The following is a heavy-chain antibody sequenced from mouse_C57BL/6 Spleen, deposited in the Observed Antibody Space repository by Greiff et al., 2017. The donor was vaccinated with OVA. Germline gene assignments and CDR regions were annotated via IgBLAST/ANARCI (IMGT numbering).Heavy chain of an antibody. J-gene: IGHJ4*01. D-gene: IGHD2-3*01. Sequence: VKLQESGPGLVAPSQSLSITCTVSGFSLTSYGVDWVRQPPGKGLEWLGVIWGGGSTTYNSALMCSLSISKDNSKSQAYLKMNSLQSDDTAIYYCAKHLDGYEAMDYWGQGTSVTVSS. CDR3: AKHLDGYEAMDY. V-gene: IGHV2-9*01. CDR2: IWGGGST. CDR1: GFSLTSYG.